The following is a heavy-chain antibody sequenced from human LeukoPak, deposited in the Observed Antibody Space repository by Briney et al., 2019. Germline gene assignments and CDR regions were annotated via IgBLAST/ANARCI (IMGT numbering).Heavy chain of an antibody. J-gene: IGHJ4*02. CDR1: GGSFSGYY. CDR3: ARGHYYDSSGYYRRSLRADY. Sequence: SETLSLTCAVYGGSFSGYYWSWIRQPPGKGLEWIGYIYYSGSTNYNPSLKSRVTISVDTSKNQFSLKLSSVTAADTAVYYCARGHYYDSSGYYRRSLRADYWGQGTLVTVSS. D-gene: IGHD3-22*01. CDR2: IYYSGST. V-gene: IGHV4-59*12.